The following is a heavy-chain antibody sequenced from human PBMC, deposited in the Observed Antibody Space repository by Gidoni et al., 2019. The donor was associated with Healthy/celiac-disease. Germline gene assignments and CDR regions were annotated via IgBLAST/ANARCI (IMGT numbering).Heavy chain of an antibody. CDR2: IYYSGST. D-gene: IGHD4-17*01. V-gene: IGHV4-31*03. J-gene: IGHJ5*02. CDR1: GCSISTGGYY. CDR3: ARDGGSYGDYGWFDP. Sequence: QAQLQQSCPGLVKPPQTLYLPCTVSGCSISTGGYYWSWIRQHPGKGLEWIGYIYYSGSTYYNPSLKSRVTISVDTSKNQFSLKLSSVTAADTAVYYCARDGGSYGDYGWFDPWGQRTLVTVSS.